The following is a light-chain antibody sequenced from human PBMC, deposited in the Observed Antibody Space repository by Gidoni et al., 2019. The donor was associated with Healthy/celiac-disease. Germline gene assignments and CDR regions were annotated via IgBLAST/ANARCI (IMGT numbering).Light chain of an antibody. V-gene: IGLV9-49*01. CDR1: SGYSNYK. CDR3: GADHGSGSNFAVV. J-gene: IGLJ2*01. CDR2: VGTGGIVG. Sequence: QPVLTQPPSASASLGASVTLNCPLSSGYSNYKVDWYQQRPGKGPRFVMRVGTGGIVGSKGDGIPGRFSVLGSGRNRYLTIKSIQEEDESDYHCGADHGSGSNFAVVFGGGTKLTVL.